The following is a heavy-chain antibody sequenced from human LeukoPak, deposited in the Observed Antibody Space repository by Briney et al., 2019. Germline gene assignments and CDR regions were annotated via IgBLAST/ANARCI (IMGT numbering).Heavy chain of an antibody. Sequence: GESLQISCKGSGYSFTSYWIGWVRQMPGKGLEWMGIIYPGDSDTRYGPSFQGQVTISADKSISTAYLQWSSLKASDTAMYYCARHADLWFGENNWLDPWGQGTLVTVSS. CDR1: GYSFTSYW. CDR2: IYPGDSDT. J-gene: IGHJ5*02. V-gene: IGHV5-51*01. CDR3: ARHADLWFGENNWLDP. D-gene: IGHD3-10*01.